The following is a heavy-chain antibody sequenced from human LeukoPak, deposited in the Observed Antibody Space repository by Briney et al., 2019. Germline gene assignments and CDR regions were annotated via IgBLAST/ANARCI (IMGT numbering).Heavy chain of an antibody. D-gene: IGHD4-17*01. CDR1: GFTLSSYA. V-gene: IGHV3-23*01. Sequence: GGSLRLSCAVSGFTLSSYAMRWVRQGPGKGLEGVSSASGSGNRTYYADSVKGRFTISRDNSKNTLYLQMNSLRAEDTAVYYCAKSQDFGDYDVAFWGQGTLVTVSS. J-gene: IGHJ4*02. CDR2: ASGSGNRT. CDR3: AKSQDFGDYDVAF.